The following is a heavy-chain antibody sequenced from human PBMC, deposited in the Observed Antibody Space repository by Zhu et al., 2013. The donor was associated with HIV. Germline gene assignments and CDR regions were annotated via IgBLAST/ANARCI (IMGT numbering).Heavy chain of an antibody. V-gene: IGHV1-2*02. CDR1: GYTFTDYY. CDR3: ARGEGTTVTAIDWFDP. Sequence: QVQLVQSGADVKKPGASVKVSCKASGYTFTDYYMHWVRQAPGQGLEWVGWINPNSGVTNYAQKFQGRVTMTRDTSISTAYMDVSRLRSDDTAVYYCARGEGTTVTAIDWFDPWGQGTLVTVSS. D-gene: IGHD4-4*01. CDR2: INPNSGVT. J-gene: IGHJ5*02.